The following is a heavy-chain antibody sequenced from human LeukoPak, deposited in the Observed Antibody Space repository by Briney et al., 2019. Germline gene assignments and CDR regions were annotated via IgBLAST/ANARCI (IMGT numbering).Heavy chain of an antibody. V-gene: IGHV4-59*01. Sequence: SETLSLTCTVSGGSISSYYWSWIRQPPGKGLEWIGYIYYSGSTNYSPSLKSRVTISVDTSKNQFSLKLSSVTAADTAVYHCARDRGGDGYNDYYFDYWGQGTLVTVSS. CDR1: GGSISSYY. D-gene: IGHD5-24*01. CDR3: ARDRGGDGYNDYYFDY. J-gene: IGHJ4*02. CDR2: IYYSGST.